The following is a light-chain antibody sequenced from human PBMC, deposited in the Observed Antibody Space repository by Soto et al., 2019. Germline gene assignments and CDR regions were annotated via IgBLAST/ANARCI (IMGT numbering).Light chain of an antibody. V-gene: IGLV2-14*01. Sequence: QSALTQPASVSGSPGQSITISCTGTSSDVGGYNYVSWYQQHPCIAPKLMIYDVSNRPSGVSNRFSGSKSGNTASLTISGLQAEDEADYYCSSYTSSSTLLYVFGTGTKLTVL. J-gene: IGLJ1*01. CDR2: DVS. CDR1: SSDVGGYNY. CDR3: SSYTSSSTLLYV.